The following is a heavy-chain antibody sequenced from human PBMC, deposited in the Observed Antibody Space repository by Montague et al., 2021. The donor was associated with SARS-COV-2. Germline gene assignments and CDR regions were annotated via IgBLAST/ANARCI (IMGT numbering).Heavy chain of an antibody. J-gene: IGHJ3*02. CDR3: ARGRRPVVVPGAGPAGRAFDI. CDR2: VNQSGTT. CDR1: GGSISYGGYF. Sequence: SETLSLTCTVSGGSISYGGYFWNRIRQPPGKGLEWIGEVNQSGTTIYNPSVKSGVTISEDTSKNQFYLRLNPVTAADTAVYYCARGRRPVVVPGAGPAGRAFDIWGQGTMVTVSS. D-gene: IGHD2-2*01. V-gene: IGHV4-34*01.